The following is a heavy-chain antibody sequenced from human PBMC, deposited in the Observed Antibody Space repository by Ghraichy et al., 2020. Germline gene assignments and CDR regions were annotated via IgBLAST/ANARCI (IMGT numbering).Heavy chain of an antibody. Sequence: GGSLRLSCAASGFTFRTSDMNWVRQAPGKGLEWISFISSTSSVIHYSDSVRGRFAISRDNAKNTLYLQVSGLRDDDTAVYYCARDGFSGSERNYFDYWGQGTPVTVSS. CDR1: GFTFRTSD. J-gene: IGHJ4*02. V-gene: IGHV3-48*02. CDR3: ARDGFSGSERNYFDY. CDR2: ISSTSSVI. D-gene: IGHD3-10*01.